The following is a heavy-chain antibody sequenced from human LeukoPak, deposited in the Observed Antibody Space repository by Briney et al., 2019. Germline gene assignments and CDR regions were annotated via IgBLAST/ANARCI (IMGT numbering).Heavy chain of an antibody. CDR2: IYYSGST. V-gene: IGHV4-59*08. CDR1: GGSISSYY. J-gene: IGHJ6*03. Sequence: SETLSLTCTVSGGSISSYYWSWIRQPPGKGLEWIGYIYYSGSTYYNPSLKSRVTISVDTSKNQFSLKLSSVTAADTAVYYCASTPTMVRGGLSRDYYYYMDVWGKGTTVTVSS. D-gene: IGHD3-10*01. CDR3: ASTPTMVRGGLSRDYYYYMDV.